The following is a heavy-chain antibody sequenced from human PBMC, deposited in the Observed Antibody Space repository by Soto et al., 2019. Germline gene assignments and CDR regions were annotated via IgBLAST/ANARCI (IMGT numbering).Heavy chain of an antibody. J-gene: IGHJ4*02. CDR3: ARDGIVVTAFRGFCDY. D-gene: IGHD2-2*01. Sequence: QEHLVESGGGVVQPGRSLRLSCAASGSIFSVYGMHWVRQAPGKGLEWVAVIWYDGSNKYYADSVTGRFTISRDNSKNMRYLQMDSLRAEDTAFYYCARDGIVVTAFRGFCDYWGQGTLGTVSS. V-gene: IGHV3-33*01. CDR1: GSIFSVYG. CDR2: IWYDGSNK.